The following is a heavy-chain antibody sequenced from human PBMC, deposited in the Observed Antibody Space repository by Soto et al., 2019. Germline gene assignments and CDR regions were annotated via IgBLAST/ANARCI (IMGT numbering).Heavy chain of an antibody. D-gene: IGHD3-10*01. CDR2: IIPIFGTA. CDR3: AGKGGVRGVIITGPDYYYYGMDV. CDR1: GGTFSSYA. Sequence: ASVKVSCKASGGTFSSYAISWVRQAPGQGLEWMGGIIPIFGTANYAQKFQGRVTITADESTSTAYMELSSLRSEDTAVYYCAGKGGVRGVIITGPDYYYYGMDVWGQGTTVTVSS. V-gene: IGHV1-69*13. J-gene: IGHJ6*02.